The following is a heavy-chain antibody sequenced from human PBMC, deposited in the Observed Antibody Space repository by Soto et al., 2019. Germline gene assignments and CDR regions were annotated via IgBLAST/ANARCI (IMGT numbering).Heavy chain of an antibody. J-gene: IGHJ4*02. CDR2: TYYSAGT. CDR3: ARHASRGYSSSWYFED. V-gene: IGHV4-39*01. CDR1: GGSVSSSSYY. D-gene: IGHD6-13*01. Sequence: SETLSLTCNVSGGSVSSSSYYWGWIRQAPGKGLEWIVSTYYSAGTYYNPSLKSRITTSMDASKNQFSLTVSSVTAADTAIYYCARHASRGYSSSWYFEDWGQGTPVTVSS.